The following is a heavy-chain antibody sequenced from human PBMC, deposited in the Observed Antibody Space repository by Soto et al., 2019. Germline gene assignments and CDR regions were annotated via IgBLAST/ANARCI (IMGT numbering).Heavy chain of an antibody. D-gene: IGHD5-18*01. J-gene: IGHJ6*02. CDR3: ARVDSYGSGYYHYYYGMDV. CDR1: GGTFSSYA. CDR2: IIPIFGTA. V-gene: IGHV1-69*13. Sequence: SVKVSCKASGGTFSSYAISWVRQAPGQGLEWMGGIIPIFGTANYAQKFQGRVTITADESTSTAYMELSSLRSEDTAVYYCARVDSYGSGYYHYYYGMDVWGQGTTVTVSS.